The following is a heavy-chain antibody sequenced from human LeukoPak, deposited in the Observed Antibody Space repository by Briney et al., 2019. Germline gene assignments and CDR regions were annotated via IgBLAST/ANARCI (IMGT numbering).Heavy chain of an antibody. J-gene: IGHJ4*02. CDR3: ARSGTTLYYFDY. CDR2: ISAYNGNT. Sequence: GALVKVSCKASGYTFTSYGISWVRQAPGQGLEWMGWISAYNGNTNYAQKLQGRVTMTTDTSTSTVYMELSSLRSEDTAVYYCARSGTTLYYFDYWGQGTLVTVSS. CDR1: GYTFTSYG. D-gene: IGHD1-7*01. V-gene: IGHV1-18*01.